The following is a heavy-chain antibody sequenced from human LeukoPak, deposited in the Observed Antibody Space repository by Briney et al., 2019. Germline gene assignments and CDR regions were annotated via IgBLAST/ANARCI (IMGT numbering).Heavy chain of an antibody. CDR2: VYYSGGT. J-gene: IGHJ4*02. CDR1: GGSISSGAYS. V-gene: IGHV4-30-4*07. Sequence: SETLSLTCAVSGGSISSGAYSWSWIRQPPRKGLEWIGYVYYSGGTYYNPSLKSRVTISVDTSKNQFSLKLSSVTAADTAVYYCARGELNFDYWGQGTLVTVSS. D-gene: IGHD1-26*01. CDR3: ARGELNFDY.